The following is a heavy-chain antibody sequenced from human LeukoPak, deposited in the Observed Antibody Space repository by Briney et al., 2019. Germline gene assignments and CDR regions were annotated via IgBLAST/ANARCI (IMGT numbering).Heavy chain of an antibody. Sequence: ASVKVSRKASGYTFTGYYMHWVRQAPGQGLEWMGWINPNSGGINYAQKFQGRVTMTRDTSISTAYMELSRLRSDGTAVYYCARPAIVGATAYYFDYWGQGTLVTVSS. J-gene: IGHJ4*02. CDR2: INPNSGGI. CDR3: ARPAIVGATAYYFDY. CDR1: GYTFTGYY. D-gene: IGHD1-26*01. V-gene: IGHV1-2*02.